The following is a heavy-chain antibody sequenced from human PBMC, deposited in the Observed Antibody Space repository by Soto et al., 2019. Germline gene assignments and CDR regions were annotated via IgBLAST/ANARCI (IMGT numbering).Heavy chain of an antibody. V-gene: IGHV3-48*03. D-gene: IGHD6-19*01. Sequence: GGSLRLSCAASGFTFSSYEMNWVRQAPGKGLEWVSYITSSGGTIYYADSVKGRFTISRDNAKKSLYLQMNSLRAEDTAVYYCAKATTNGGWFNPFDSWGQGALVTVSS. CDR1: GFTFSSYE. J-gene: IGHJ4*02. CDR3: AKATTNGGWFNPFDS. CDR2: ITSSGGTI.